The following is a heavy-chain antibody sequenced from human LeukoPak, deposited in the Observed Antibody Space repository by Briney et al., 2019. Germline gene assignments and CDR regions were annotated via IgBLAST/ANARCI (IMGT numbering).Heavy chain of an antibody. Sequence: ASVKVSCKTSGYAFTNYGFSWVRQAPGQGLEWMGWISAYNGNTNYAQKLQGRVTMTTDTSTSTAYMELRSLRSDDTAVYYCARVIGWLLLDYWGQGTLVTVSS. V-gene: IGHV1-18*04. CDR3: ARVIGWLLLDY. J-gene: IGHJ4*02. D-gene: IGHD3-22*01. CDR1: GYAFTNYG. CDR2: ISAYNGNT.